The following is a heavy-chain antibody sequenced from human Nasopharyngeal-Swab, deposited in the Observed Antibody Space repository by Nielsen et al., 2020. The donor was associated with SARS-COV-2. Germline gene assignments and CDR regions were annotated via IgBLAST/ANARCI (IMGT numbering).Heavy chain of an antibody. CDR2: ISWNSGSI. V-gene: IGHV3-9*01. D-gene: IGHD5-12*01. Sequence: GGSLRLSCAASGFTFDDYAMHWVRQAPGKGLEWVSGISWNSGSIDYADSVKGRFTISRDNAKNSLYLQMNSLRAEDTAVYYCAREGRWLRDNWFDPWGQGTLVTVSS. CDR3: AREGRWLRDNWFDP. CDR1: GFTFDDYA. J-gene: IGHJ5*02.